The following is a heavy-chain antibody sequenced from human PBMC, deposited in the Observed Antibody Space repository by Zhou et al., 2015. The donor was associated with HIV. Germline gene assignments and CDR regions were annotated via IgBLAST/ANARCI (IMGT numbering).Heavy chain of an antibody. CDR3: AREGRFSNWFDP. CDR2: IIPILGRV. Sequence: QVQVVQSGAEVKKPGSSVRVSCQASGGTVSTYAINWIRQAPRLGLEWMGGIIPILGRVNYAQRFHGRITITADESTGTAYLDLSTLRSEDTAVYYCAREGRFSNWFDPWGQGTLVTVSS. V-gene: IGHV1-69*11. CDR1: GGTVSTYA. J-gene: IGHJ5*02. D-gene: IGHD3-3*01.